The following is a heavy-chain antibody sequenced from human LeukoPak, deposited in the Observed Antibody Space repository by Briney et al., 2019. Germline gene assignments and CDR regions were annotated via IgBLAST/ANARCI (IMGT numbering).Heavy chain of an antibody. CDR1: GFTVSRKY. V-gene: IGHV3-66*01. CDR3: ASGPKEDGDYFDY. CDR2: IYSGGST. J-gene: IGHJ4*02. D-gene: IGHD4-17*01. Sequence: GGSLRLSCAASGFTVSRKYMSWVCQAPGKGLEWVSVIYSGGSTFYADSVKGRFTISRDNSKNTLYLQMNSLRVEDTAVYYCASGPKEDGDYFDYWGQGTLVTVSS.